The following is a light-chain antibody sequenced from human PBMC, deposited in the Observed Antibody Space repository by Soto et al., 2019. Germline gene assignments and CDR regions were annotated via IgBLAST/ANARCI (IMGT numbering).Light chain of an antibody. CDR3: QQSYSTLTWT. CDR2: AAS. V-gene: IGKV1-39*01. CDR1: QSISSY. J-gene: IGKJ1*01. Sequence: DIQMTQSPSSLSASVGDRVTITCRASQSISSYLNWYQQKPGKAPKLLIYAASSLQSGVPSRFSGGGSGIDFTLTISSLQPEDFATYYCQQSYSTLTWTFGQGTQVEIK.